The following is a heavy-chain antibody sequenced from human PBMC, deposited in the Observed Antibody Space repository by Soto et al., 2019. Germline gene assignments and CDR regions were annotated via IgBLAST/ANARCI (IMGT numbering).Heavy chain of an antibody. V-gene: IGHV3-21*06. J-gene: IGHJ4*02. CDR3: ARESEDLSSNFDY. Sequence: GGSLRLSCAASAFTFSRYAMSWVRQAPGKGLEWVSAISSTTNYIYYGDSMKGRFTISRDNAKNSLYLEMNSLRAEDTSVYYCARESEDLSSNFDYWGQGTLVTVSS. CDR1: AFTFSRYA. CDR2: ISSTTNYI.